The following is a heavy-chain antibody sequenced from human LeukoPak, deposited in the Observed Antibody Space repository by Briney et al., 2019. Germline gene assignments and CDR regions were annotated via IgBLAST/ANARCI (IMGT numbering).Heavy chain of an antibody. CDR1: GYTFTNYG. CDR3: ARAIASTDSRYSYYYYMTS. V-gene: IGHV1-18*01. D-gene: IGHD6-13*01. J-gene: IGHJ6*03. Sequence: GASVKVSCKASGYTFTNYGISWVRQAPGQGLEWMGWISAYNGNTNYPQKLQGRVTMTTDTSTNTAYMDLRSLRSDDTAVYYCARAIASTDSRYSYYYYMTSGAKGPRSPSP. CDR2: ISAYNGNT.